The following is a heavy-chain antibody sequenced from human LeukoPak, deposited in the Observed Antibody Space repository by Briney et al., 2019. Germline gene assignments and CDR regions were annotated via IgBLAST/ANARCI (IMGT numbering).Heavy chain of an antibody. D-gene: IGHD3-3*01. J-gene: IGHJ4*02. CDR1: GYTFTRSY. CDR2: INPSGGST. Sequence: PSVKASCKASGYTFTRSYMPWVRQSPGQELEWMGIINPSGGSTSYAQKFQGRVTMTRDMSTSTVYMELSSLRSEDTAVYYCARNRKLEWLSFDYWGQGTLVTVSS. V-gene: IGHV1-46*01. CDR3: ARNRKLEWLSFDY.